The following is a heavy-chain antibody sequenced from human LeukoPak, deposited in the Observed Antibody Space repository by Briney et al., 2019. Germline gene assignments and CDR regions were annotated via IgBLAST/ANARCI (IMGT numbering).Heavy chain of an antibody. J-gene: IGHJ5*02. CDR1: GGSISSTNW. D-gene: IGHD2-15*01. CDR3: AREPPPLYCSGGSCSSGGWFDP. V-gene: IGHV4-4*02. CDR2: VHLSGRT. Sequence: SETLSLTCGVSGGSISSTNWWTWVRQPPGEGLEWIGEVHLSGRTNYNPSLESRVTMSVDMSENHISLKLTSVTAADTAVYYCAREPPPLYCSGGSCSSGGWFDPWGQGTLVTVSS.